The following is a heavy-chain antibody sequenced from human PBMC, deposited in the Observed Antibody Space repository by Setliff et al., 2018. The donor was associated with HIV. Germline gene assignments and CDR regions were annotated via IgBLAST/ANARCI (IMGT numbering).Heavy chain of an antibody. CDR3: ARGRSCSSSSCYLVYYYYYGMDV. CDR1: GGSFSGYY. V-gene: IGHV4-34*01. D-gene: IGHD2-2*01. Sequence: SETLSLTCAVYGGSFSGYYWSWIRQPPGKGLERIGEIIHTGSTNYNPSLKSRVTISVDTSKNQFSLRLSSVTAADTAVYYCARGRSCSSSSCYLVYYYYYGMDVWGHGSTVTVS. J-gene: IGHJ6*02. CDR2: IIHTGST.